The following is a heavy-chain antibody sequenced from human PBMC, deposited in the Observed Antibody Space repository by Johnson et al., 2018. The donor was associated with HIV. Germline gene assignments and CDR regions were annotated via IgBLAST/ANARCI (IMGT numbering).Heavy chain of an antibody. CDR2: IKQDGSEK. Sequence: MLLVESGGGLVQPGGSLRLSCAASGFTFSSYWMSWVRQAPGKGLEWVANIKQDGSEKYYVDSVKGRFTISRDNAKNTLYLQMNSLRAEDSALYYCAKPPSMGADAFDVWGQGTMVTVSS. CDR3: AKPPSMGADAFDV. J-gene: IGHJ3*01. CDR1: GFTFSSYW. D-gene: IGHD3-16*01. V-gene: IGHV3-7*01.